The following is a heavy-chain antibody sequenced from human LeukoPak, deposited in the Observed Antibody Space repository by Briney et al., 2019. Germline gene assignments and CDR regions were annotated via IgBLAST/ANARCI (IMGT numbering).Heavy chain of an antibody. CDR2: LNSDGTTI. J-gene: IGHJ4*02. D-gene: IGHD3-10*02. CDR1: GFTFSGYW. CDR3: VRGAGGPRNYVLDY. V-gene: IGHV3-74*01. Sequence: GGSLRLSCVASGFTFSGYWMHWARQAPGMGLVRVSRLNSDGTTINYADSVKGRFTISRDNAKNTVYLQMSGLRDDDTALYFCVRGAGGPRNYVLDYWGQGALVSVSS.